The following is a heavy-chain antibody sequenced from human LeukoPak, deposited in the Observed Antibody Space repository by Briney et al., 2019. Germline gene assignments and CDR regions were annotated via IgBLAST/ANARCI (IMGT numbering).Heavy chain of an antibody. CDR3: ATSGSRTPSYYYGMDV. J-gene: IGHJ6*02. D-gene: IGHD1-26*01. CDR1: GGTFSIYA. Sequence: SVKVSCKTSGGTFSIYAISWVRQAPGQGLEWMGGTIPIFGTTNYAQKFQGRVTITADESTSTAYMELSSLRSEDTAVYYCATSGSRTPSYYYGMDVWGQGTTVTVSS. V-gene: IGHV1-69*01. CDR2: TIPIFGTT.